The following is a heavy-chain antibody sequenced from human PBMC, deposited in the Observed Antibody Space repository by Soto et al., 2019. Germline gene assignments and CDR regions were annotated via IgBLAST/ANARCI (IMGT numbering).Heavy chain of an antibody. J-gene: IGHJ5*02. V-gene: IGHV4-34*01. CDR1: GGSFSGYY. CDR3: ARGLYGPRDLKIVVVPAAIWFDP. D-gene: IGHD2-2*01. CDR2: INHSGST. Sequence: QVQLQQWGAGLLKPSETLSLTCAVYGGSFSGYYWSWIRQPPGKGLEWIGEINHSGSTNYNPSLKSRVTISVDTSKNQFSLKLSSVTAADTAVYYCARGLYGPRDLKIVVVPAAIWFDPWGQGTLVTVSS.